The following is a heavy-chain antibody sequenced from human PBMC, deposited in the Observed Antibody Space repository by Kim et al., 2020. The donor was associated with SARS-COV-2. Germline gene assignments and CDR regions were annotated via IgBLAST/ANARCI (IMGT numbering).Heavy chain of an antibody. J-gene: IGHJ4*02. CDR3: ARDSPVGTGGGDEPYLVY. CDR1: GGSISSGGYY. CDR2: IYYSGST. D-gene: IGHD5-18*01. V-gene: IGHV4-31*03. Sequence: SETLSLTCTGSGGSISSGGYYWSWIRQHPGKGLEWIGYIYYSGSTYYNPSLKSRVTISVDTSKNQFSLKLSSVTAADTAVYYCARDSPVGTGGGDEPYLVYWGQGSLVAVAS.